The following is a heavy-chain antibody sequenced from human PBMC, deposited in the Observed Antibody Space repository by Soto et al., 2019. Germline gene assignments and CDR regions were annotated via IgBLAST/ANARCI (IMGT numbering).Heavy chain of an antibody. CDR3: ARAGIVQVSYAMDV. CDR1: GGSIGGDS. Sequence: SETLSLTCSVSGGSIGGDSWSWIRQSPGKGLDFIGYIYHSGSTNYNPSLKSRVTISMDTSKNQFSLRLSSVTAADTAVYYCARAGIVQVSYAMDVWGQGTTVTVSS. CDR2: IYHSGST. V-gene: IGHV4-59*01. D-gene: IGHD2-8*01. J-gene: IGHJ6*02.